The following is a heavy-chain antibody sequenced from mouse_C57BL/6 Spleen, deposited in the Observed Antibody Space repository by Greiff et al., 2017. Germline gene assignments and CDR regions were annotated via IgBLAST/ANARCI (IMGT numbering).Heavy chain of an antibody. CDR1: GYTFTSYW. Sequence: QVQLQQPGAELVMPGASVKLSCKASGYTFTSYWMHWVKQRPGQGLEWIGEIDPSDSYTNYNQKFKGKSTFTVDKSSSTAYMQLSSLTSEDSAVYYCARGNYCGSSPLDYWGQGTTLTVSS. J-gene: IGHJ2*01. D-gene: IGHD1-1*01. CDR3: ARGNYCGSSPLDY. CDR2: IDPSDSYT. V-gene: IGHV1-69*01.